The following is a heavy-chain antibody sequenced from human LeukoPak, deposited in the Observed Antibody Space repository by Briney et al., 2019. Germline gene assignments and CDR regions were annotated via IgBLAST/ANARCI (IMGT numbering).Heavy chain of an antibody. J-gene: IGHJ3*02. Sequence: GGSLRLSCAASGFTFSSYDMHWVRQGTGKGLEWVSGIGTAGDTYYPGSVKGRFTISRENAKNSLYLQMNSLRAGDTAVYYCARSFGEFGNGFDIWGQGTVVTVSS. CDR1: GFTFSSYD. CDR3: ARSFGEFGNGFDI. CDR2: IGTAGDT. D-gene: IGHD3-10*01. V-gene: IGHV3-13*01.